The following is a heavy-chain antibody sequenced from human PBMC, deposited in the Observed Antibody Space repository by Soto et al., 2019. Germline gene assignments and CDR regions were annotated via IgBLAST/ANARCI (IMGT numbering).Heavy chain of an antibody. Sequence: GXSVKVSCKASGYTFTSYYVHWVRQAPGQGLEWMGIINPSGDSTTYAQRFRGRVSMTRDTSTSTVYMDLSSLRSEDTAVYYCATSRQVGPSTVFDYRGPGTLVTVS. J-gene: IGHJ4*02. CDR3: ATSRQVGPSTVFDY. D-gene: IGHD1-26*01. CDR1: GYTFTSYY. V-gene: IGHV1-46*01. CDR2: INPSGDST.